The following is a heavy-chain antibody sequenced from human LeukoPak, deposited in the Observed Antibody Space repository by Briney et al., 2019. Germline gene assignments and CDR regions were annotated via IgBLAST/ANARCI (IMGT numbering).Heavy chain of an antibody. Sequence: SETLSLTCAVSGYSISSGDYYWSWIRQPPGKGLEWIGYIYYSGSTYYNPSLKSRVTISVDTSKNQFSLKLSSVTAADTAVYYCARELVDCSSTSCPRYYYYYMDVWGKGTTVTVSS. D-gene: IGHD2-2*01. CDR1: GYSISSGDYY. V-gene: IGHV4-30-4*08. CDR3: ARELVDCSSTSCPRYYYYYMDV. CDR2: IYYSGST. J-gene: IGHJ6*03.